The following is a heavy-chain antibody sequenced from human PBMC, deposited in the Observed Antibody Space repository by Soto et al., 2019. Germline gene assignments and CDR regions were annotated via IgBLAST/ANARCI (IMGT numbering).Heavy chain of an antibody. J-gene: IGHJ4*02. V-gene: IGHV1-18*04. CDR1: GYTFTSYD. D-gene: IGHD3-9*01. CDR3: AAALDFDWSVCDY. CDR2: ISAYNGNT. Sequence: ASVKVSCKASGYTFTSYDISWVRQAPGQGLEWMGWISAYNGNTNYAQKFQERVTITRDMSTSTAYMELSSLRSEDTAVYYCAAALDFDWSVCDYWGQGTLVTVSS.